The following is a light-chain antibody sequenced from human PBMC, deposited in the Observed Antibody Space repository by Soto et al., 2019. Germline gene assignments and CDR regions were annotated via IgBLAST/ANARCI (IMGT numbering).Light chain of an antibody. Sequence: QSALTQPASVSGSPGQSITISCTGTSSDVGGYAYVSWYQQHPGKAPKLMIYEVSNRPSGVSNRFSGSKSGNTASLTISGRQAEDEADYYCSSYTSNSTPYVFGTGTKLTVL. CDR3: SSYTSNSTPYV. CDR2: EVS. J-gene: IGLJ1*01. CDR1: SSDVGGYAY. V-gene: IGLV2-14*01.